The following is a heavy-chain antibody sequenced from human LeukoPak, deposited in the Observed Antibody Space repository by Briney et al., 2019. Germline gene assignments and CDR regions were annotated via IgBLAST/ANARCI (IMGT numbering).Heavy chain of an antibody. D-gene: IGHD5-12*01. CDR1: EFSVGSNY. J-gene: IGHJ4*02. Sequence: GGSLRLSCAASEFSVGSNYMTWVRQAPGKGLEWVSLIYSGGSTYYADSVKGRFTISRDNSKNTLYLQMNSLRAEDTAVYYCARGSSGYHNTGGQGTLVTVSS. V-gene: IGHV3-66*01. CDR3: ARGSSGYHNT. CDR2: IYSGGST.